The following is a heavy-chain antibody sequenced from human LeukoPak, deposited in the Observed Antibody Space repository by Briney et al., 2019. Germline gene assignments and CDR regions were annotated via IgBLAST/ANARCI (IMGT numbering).Heavy chain of an antibody. CDR3: ARVESSGYVNDAFDI. CDR1: GGSISSSSYY. CDR2: IYYSGST. Sequence: SETLSLTCTVSGGSISSSSYYWGWIRQPPGKGLEWIGSIYYSGSTYYNPSLKSRVTISVDTSKNQFSLKLSSVTAADTAVYYCARVESSGYVNDAFDIWGQGTMVTVSS. V-gene: IGHV4-39*07. D-gene: IGHD3-22*01. J-gene: IGHJ3*02.